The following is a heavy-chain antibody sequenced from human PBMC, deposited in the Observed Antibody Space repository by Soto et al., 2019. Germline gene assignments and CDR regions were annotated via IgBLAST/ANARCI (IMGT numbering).Heavy chain of an antibody. CDR2: IHYSGST. Sequence: SETLSLTCAVSVVSISSYYWSWVRQPPGKGLEWIGYIHYSGSTKYNPSLKSRVSISVDTSKSQFSLKLSSVTAADTAVYYCARVGWTTVGYYFDYWGQGALVTVSS. CDR3: ARVGWTTVGYYFDY. V-gene: IGHV4-59*01. J-gene: IGHJ4*02. CDR1: VVSISSYY. D-gene: IGHD4-17*01.